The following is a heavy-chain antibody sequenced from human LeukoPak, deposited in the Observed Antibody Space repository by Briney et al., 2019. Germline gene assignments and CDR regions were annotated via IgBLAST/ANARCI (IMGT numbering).Heavy chain of an antibody. D-gene: IGHD6-13*01. J-gene: IGHJ4*02. Sequence: SQTLSLTCAISGDSVSSNSAAWTWIRQSPSRGLEWLGRTYYRSKWYNDYAVSVKSRITINPDTSKNQFSLQLNSVTPEDTAVYYCARVSYSSSWSLGYWGQGTLVTVSS. CDR1: GDSVSSNSAA. CDR3: ARVSYSSSWSLGY. CDR2: TYYRSKWYN. V-gene: IGHV6-1*01.